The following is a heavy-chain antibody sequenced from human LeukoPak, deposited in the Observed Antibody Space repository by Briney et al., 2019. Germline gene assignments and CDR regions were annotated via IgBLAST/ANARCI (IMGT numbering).Heavy chain of an antibody. CDR2: INPSGGST. Sequence: ASVKVSCKASGYTFTGYYMHWVRQAPGQGLEWMGIINPSGGSTSYAEKFQDRVTMTRDTSTTTVYMELSSLRSEDTAVYYCARVRVGSWYYFDYWGQGTLVTVSS. CDR1: GYTFTGYY. V-gene: IGHV1-46*01. J-gene: IGHJ4*02. D-gene: IGHD6-13*01. CDR3: ARVRVGSWYYFDY.